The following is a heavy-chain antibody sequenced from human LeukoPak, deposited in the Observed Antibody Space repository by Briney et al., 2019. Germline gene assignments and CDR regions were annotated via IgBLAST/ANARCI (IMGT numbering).Heavy chain of an antibody. D-gene: IGHD3-9*01. Sequence: ASVKVSCKTSGYTFSGSYIHWVRQAPGQGLEWMGWINLKSGGTNYAGKFQGRVTMTRDTTTSTAYMDLSRLRSVDTAVYYCARSPHILTGENFDYWGQGTLVTVSS. J-gene: IGHJ4*02. CDR2: INLKSGGT. CDR3: ARSPHILTGENFDY. V-gene: IGHV1-2*02. CDR1: GYTFSGSY.